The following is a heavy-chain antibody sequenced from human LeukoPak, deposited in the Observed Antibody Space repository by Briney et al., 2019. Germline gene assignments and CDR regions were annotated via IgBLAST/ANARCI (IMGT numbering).Heavy chain of an antibody. J-gene: IGHJ6*02. Sequence: PSETLSLTCVVYGGSFSAYYWSWIRQSPGKGLEWIGEINHSGSTNYNSSLKSRVNISVDTSKKEFSLHLKQFSLSLSSVTAADTAVYYCARTRTTYGLDVWGQGTTVTVSS. V-gene: IGHV4-34*01. CDR2: INHSGST. CDR1: GGSFSAYY. CDR3: ARTRTTYGLDV. D-gene: IGHD1-1*01.